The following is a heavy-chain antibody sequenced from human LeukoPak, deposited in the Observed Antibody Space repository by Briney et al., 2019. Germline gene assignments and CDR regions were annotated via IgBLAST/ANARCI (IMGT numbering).Heavy chain of an antibody. CDR1: GYAISSCYF. CDR3: ARDGYYYDGTFEY. D-gene: IGHD3-22*01. J-gene: IGHJ4*02. Sequence: PSETLSLTCAGSGYAISSCYFCAWIRQAPGEGPEWIGSISHSGSSYSNPSLKSRVIVSVDTSNNQFSLRLTSVTAADTATYYCARDGYYYDGTFEYWGQGIRVAVSS. V-gene: IGHV4-38-2*02. CDR2: ISHSGSS.